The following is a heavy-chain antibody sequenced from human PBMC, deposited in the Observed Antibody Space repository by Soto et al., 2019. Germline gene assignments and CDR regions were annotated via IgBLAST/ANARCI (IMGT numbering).Heavy chain of an antibody. CDR2: IHMSGRP. Sequence: QVQLVQSGPELRKPGSSVQVSCKASGGTFISYSITWVRQAPGQGLEWMGGIHMSGRPHYTKKFQGRVTIPADESKRTVYMGLSSLRSADTTLYYCARVLVWGPVVSARGAFDYSVQGTLVTVTS. V-gene: IGHV1-69*01. D-gene: IGHD3-16*01. CDR3: ARVLVWGPVVSARGAFDY. J-gene: IGHJ4*02. CDR1: GGTFISYS.